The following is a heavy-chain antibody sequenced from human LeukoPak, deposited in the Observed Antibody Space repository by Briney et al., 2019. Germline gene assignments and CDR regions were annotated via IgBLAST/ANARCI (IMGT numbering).Heavy chain of an antibody. J-gene: IGHJ5*02. Sequence: ASVKVSCKASGYTFTSYSFSWVRQAPGQGLEWMGWISAYNGNTNYAQKFQGRVTMTTDTSTRAAYMELRSLRSDDTAVYYCARGLEWLTRRHNWFDPWGQGTLVTVSS. V-gene: IGHV1-18*01. CDR2: ISAYNGNT. CDR1: GYTFTSYS. CDR3: ARGLEWLTRRHNWFDP. D-gene: IGHD3-3*01.